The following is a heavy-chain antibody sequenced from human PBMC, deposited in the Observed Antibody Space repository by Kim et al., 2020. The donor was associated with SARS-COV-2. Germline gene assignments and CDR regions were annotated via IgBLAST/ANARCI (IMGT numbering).Heavy chain of an antibody. CDR2: ISAYNGNT. CDR1: GYTFTSYG. Sequence: ASVKVSCKASGYTFTSYGISWVRQAPGQGLEWMGWISAYNGNTNYAQKLQGRVTMTTDTSTSTAYMELRSLRSDDTAVYYCARGFRYCSSTSCYHFDYWGQGTLVTVSS. V-gene: IGHV1-18*01. J-gene: IGHJ4*02. CDR3: ARGFRYCSSTSCYHFDY. D-gene: IGHD2-2*01.